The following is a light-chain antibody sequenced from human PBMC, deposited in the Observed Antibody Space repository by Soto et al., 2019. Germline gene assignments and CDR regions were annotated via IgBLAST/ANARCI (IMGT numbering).Light chain of an antibody. J-gene: IGKJ5*01. CDR2: LGS. CDR1: QSLLHSNGYTY. CDR3: MQALQTPIT. Sequence: DIVMTQSPLFLSVTPGEPASISCRSNQSLLHSNGYTYLDWYVQKPGQSPQVLISLGSNRASGVPDRLSGGGSVTDFTLKISRVEAEDVGLYYCMQALQTPITFGQGTRLDIK. V-gene: IGKV2-28*01.